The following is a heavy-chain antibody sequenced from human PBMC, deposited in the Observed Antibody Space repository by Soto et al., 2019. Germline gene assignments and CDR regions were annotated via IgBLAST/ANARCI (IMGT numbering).Heavy chain of an antibody. J-gene: IGHJ4*02. V-gene: IGHV4-59*01. D-gene: IGHD6-19*01. CDR2: IYYSGST. CDR3: ARTGSGWSHFDY. CDR1: GGSISSYY. Sequence: SETLSLTCTVSGGSISSYYWSWIRQPPGKGLEWIGYIYYSGSTNYNPSLKSRVTISVDTSKNQFSLKLSSVTAADTAVYYCARTGSGWSHFDYWGQGTLVTVSS.